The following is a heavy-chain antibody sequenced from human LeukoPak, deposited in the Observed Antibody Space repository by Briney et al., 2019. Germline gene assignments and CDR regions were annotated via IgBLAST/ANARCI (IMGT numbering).Heavy chain of an antibody. CDR2: MNPNSGNT. Sequence: ASGKLSCKASGRTFSSYAISWVRQAPGQGLEWMGWMNPNSGNTGYAQKFQGRVTMTRNTSISTAYMEQNSLRSEDTAVYYCARAMAGGSYYGMDVWGQGTTVTVSS. CDR1: GRTFSSYA. V-gene: IGHV1-8*02. J-gene: IGHJ6*02. D-gene: IGHD6-19*01. CDR3: ARAMAGGSYYGMDV.